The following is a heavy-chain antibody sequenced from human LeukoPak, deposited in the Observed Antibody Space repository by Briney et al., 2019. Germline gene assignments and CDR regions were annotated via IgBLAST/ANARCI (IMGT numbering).Heavy chain of an antibody. V-gene: IGHV1-2*02. D-gene: IGHD6-6*01. CDR2: ISPNSGGT. Sequence: ASVKFSCKASGYTFTGYYMHWVRQAPGQGLEWMGWISPNSGGTNYAQKFQGRVTMTRDTSISTAYMGLSRLRSDDTAVYYCASGTSIASRPYYYMDVWGKGTTVTVSS. J-gene: IGHJ6*03. CDR3: ASGTSIASRPYYYMDV. CDR1: GYTFTGYY.